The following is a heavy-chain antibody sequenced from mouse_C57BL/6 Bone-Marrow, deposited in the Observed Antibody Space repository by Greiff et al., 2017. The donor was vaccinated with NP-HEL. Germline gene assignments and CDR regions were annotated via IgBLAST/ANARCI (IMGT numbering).Heavy chain of an antibody. V-gene: IGHV5-12*01. Sequence: EVQGVESGGGLVQPGGSLKLSCAASGFTFSDYYMYWVRQTPEKRLEWVAYISNGGGSTYYPDTVKGRFTISRDNAKNTLYLQMSRLKSEDTAMYYCAREGDYSNYFAYWGQGTLVTVSA. CDR1: GFTFSDYY. J-gene: IGHJ3*01. CDR3: AREGDYSNYFAY. CDR2: ISNGGGST. D-gene: IGHD2-5*01.